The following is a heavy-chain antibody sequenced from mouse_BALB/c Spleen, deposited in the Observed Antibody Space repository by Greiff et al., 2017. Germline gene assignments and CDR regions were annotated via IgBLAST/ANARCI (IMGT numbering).Heavy chain of an antibody. Sequence: EVMLVESGGGLVKPGGSLKLSCAASGFTFSSYAMSWVRQSPEKRLEWVAVISSGGSYTYYPDTVTGRFTISRDNAKNTLYLEMSSLRSEDTAMYYCARGIYYYGSSSYFDYWGQGTTLTVSS. J-gene: IGHJ2*01. V-gene: IGHV5-9-4*01. CDR1: GFTFSSYA. D-gene: IGHD1-1*01. CDR2: ISSGGSYT. CDR3: ARGIYYYGSSSYFDY.